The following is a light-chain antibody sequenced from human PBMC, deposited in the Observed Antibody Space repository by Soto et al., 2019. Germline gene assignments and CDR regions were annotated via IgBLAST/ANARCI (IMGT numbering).Light chain of an antibody. CDR2: GAS. CDR1: QSVSSS. CDR3: QLYGSSRVT. Sequence: EIVITQSPTTLSVSPGERATLSRRASQSVSSSLAWYQQKPGQAPRLLIYGASTRATGIPDRFSGSGSWTDFTLTISRLEPEDFSVYYCQLYGSSRVTFGQGTKVDI. V-gene: IGKV3-20*01. J-gene: IGKJ2*01.